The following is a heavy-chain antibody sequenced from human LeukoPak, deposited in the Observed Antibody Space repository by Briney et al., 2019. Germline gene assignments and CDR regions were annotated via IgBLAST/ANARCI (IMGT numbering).Heavy chain of an antibody. CDR2: IIPILGIA. Sequence: ASVKVSCKASGGTFSSYAISWVRQAPGQGLEWMGRIIPILGIANYAQKFQGRVTITADKSTSTAYMGLSSLRSEDTAVYYCARNLKAVARYDYYGMDVWGQGTTVTVSS. D-gene: IGHD6-19*01. V-gene: IGHV1-69*04. CDR1: GGTFSSYA. J-gene: IGHJ6*02. CDR3: ARNLKAVARYDYYGMDV.